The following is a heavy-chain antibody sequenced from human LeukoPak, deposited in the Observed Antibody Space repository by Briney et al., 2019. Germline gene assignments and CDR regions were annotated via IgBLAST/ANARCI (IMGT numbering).Heavy chain of an antibody. CDR1: GGTFSSYA. J-gene: IGHJ6*03. CDR2: IIPIFGTA. V-gene: IGHV1-69*13. CDR3: ARDTIFGVVHYYYYMDV. D-gene: IGHD3-3*01. Sequence: SVKVSCKASGGTFSSYAISWVRQAPGQGLEWMGGIIPIFGTANYAQKFQGRVTITADESTSTAYMELSSLRSDDTAVYYCARDTIFGVVHYYYYMDVWGKGTTVTVSS.